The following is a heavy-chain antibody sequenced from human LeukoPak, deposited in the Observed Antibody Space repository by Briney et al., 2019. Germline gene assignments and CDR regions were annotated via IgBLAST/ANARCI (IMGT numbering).Heavy chain of an antibody. D-gene: IGHD1-1*01. CDR1: GFTFKGSS. V-gene: IGHV3-21*01. CDR3: ARDPYTGSMFDC. CDR2: IGHFTGYI. Sequence: PGGSLRLSGVCAGFTFKGSSMSWVRKAPGKGWELGAFIGHFTGYIFYADSVKGRFNISRDDAKDSVYLQMNSLRVDDTAVYFCARDPYTGSMFDCWGNGTLVTVSS. J-gene: IGHJ4*01.